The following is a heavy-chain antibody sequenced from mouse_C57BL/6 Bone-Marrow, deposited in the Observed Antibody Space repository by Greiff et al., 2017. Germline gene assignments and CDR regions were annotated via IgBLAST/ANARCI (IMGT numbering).Heavy chain of an antibody. CDR1: GFTFSSYT. Sequence: EVKLMESGGGLVKPGGSLKLSCAASGFTFSSYTMSWVRQTPEKRLEWVATISGGGGNTYYPDSVKGRFTISRDNATNTLYLQMRSLRSEDTALYYCARTYYAMDYWGQGTSVTVSS. CDR2: ISGGGGNT. CDR3: ARTYYAMDY. V-gene: IGHV5-9*01. J-gene: IGHJ4*01.